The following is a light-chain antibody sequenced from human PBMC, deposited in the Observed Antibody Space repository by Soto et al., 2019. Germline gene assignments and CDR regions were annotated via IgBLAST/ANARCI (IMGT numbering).Light chain of an antibody. Sequence: QSVLTQPPSASGTPGQRVTISCSGSSSNIGSNTVNWYQQLQGTAPKLLIYSNNQLPSGVPDRFSGSKSGTSASLAISGLPSEDEADYYCAAWDDSLNGVVFGGGTQLTVL. J-gene: IGLJ2*01. V-gene: IGLV1-44*01. CDR1: SSNIGSNT. CDR3: AAWDDSLNGVV. CDR2: SNN.